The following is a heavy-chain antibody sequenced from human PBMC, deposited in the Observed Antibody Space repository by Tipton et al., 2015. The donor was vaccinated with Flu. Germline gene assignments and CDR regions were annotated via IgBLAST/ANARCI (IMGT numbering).Heavy chain of an antibody. Sequence: SLRLSCAASGFTFSSYSMNWVRQAPGKGLEWVSSISSSSSYIYYADSVKGRFTISRDNAKNSLYLQMNSLRAEDTAVYYCARDLVPRGSPKQQLVDYWGQGTLVTVSS. J-gene: IGHJ4*02. CDR2: ISSSSSYI. CDR1: GFTFSSYS. D-gene: IGHD6-13*01. V-gene: IGHV3-21*01. CDR3: ARDLVPRGSPKQQLVDY.